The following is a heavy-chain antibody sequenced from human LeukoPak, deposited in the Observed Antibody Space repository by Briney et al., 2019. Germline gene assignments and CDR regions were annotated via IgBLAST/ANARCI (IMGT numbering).Heavy chain of an antibody. CDR3: ATDGARFYT. CDR2: INICGTNT. J-gene: IGHJ5*02. V-gene: IGHV3-11*01. Sequence: GGSLRLSCAASGFTFNDYYMSWIRKAPGKGLEWLSYINICGTNTHYANSVNGRFTISWDNAKKSLYLEMNNLRAEETAVDYYATDGARFYTWGQGVLVIVSS. CDR1: GFTFNDYY.